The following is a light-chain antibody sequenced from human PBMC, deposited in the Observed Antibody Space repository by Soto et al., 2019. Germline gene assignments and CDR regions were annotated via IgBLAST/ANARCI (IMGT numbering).Light chain of an antibody. V-gene: IGLV7-43*01. CDR2: STS. CDR1: TGAVTSGYY. CDR3: LLYYGCQMGV. Sequence: QAVVTQEPSLTVSPGGTVTLTCDSSTGAVTSGYYPNWFQQKPGQAPRALIYSTSNKYSWTPARFSGSLLGGKAALTLSGVQPEDWAEYYCLLYYGCQMGVFGGGTQLTVL. J-gene: IGLJ2*01.